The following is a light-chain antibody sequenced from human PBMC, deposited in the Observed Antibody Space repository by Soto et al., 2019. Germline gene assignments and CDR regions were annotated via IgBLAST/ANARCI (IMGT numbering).Light chain of an antibody. CDR3: NSFTSSTPYV. CDR2: DVT. J-gene: IGLJ1*01. V-gene: IGLV2-14*01. CDR1: SSDVGGYNY. Sequence: QSALTQPASVSGSPGQSITISCTGTSSDVGGYNYVSWYQQHPGKVPKLIIYDVTNRPSGVSDRFSASKSGNTASLTISGLQAEDEAEYYCNSFTSSTPYVFGTGTKVTVL.